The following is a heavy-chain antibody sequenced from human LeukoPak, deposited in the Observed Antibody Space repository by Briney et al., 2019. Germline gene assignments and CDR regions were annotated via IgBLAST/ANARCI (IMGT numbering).Heavy chain of an antibody. D-gene: IGHD6-19*01. CDR1: GFTFDDYA. J-gene: IGHJ4*02. CDR2: ISWNSGSI. Sequence: GGSLRLPCAASGFTFDDYAMHWVRQAPGKGLEWVSGISWNSGSIGYADSVKGRFTISRDNAKNSLYLQMNSLRAEDTALYYCAKALYSGWFDYWDQGTLATVSS. V-gene: IGHV3-9*01. CDR3: AKALYSGWFDY.